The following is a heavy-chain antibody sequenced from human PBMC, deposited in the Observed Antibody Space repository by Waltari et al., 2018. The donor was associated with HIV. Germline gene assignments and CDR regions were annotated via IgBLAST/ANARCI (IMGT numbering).Heavy chain of an antibody. D-gene: IGHD3-3*01. CDR3: VKGGGYYDSTGNVPFDY. J-gene: IGHJ4*02. CDR1: GFGFSRYA. CDR2: IGGGGDRS. V-gene: IGHV3-23*01. Sequence: VQLLESGGGLVQSGGSLTLSCAASGFGFSRYAMIWVRQGPGKGLERVSAIGGGGDRSYYVDSVKGRFTISRDNSKNTLSLQMNGLRAEDTAVYYCVKGGGYYDSTGNVPFDYWGQGSLVTVSS.